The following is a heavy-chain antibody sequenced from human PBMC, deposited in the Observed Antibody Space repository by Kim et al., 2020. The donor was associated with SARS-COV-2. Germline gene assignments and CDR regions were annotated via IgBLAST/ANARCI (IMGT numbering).Heavy chain of an antibody. D-gene: IGHD6-13*01. CDR3: VKGGIYDIAAAGNYYYYGMDV. CDR2: ISSNGGST. Sequence: GGSLRLSCSASGFTFSSYAMHWVRQAPGKGLEYVSAISSNGGSTYYADSVKGRFTISRDNSKNTLYLQMSRLRAEDTAVYYCVKGGIYDIAAAGNYYYYGMDVWGQGTTVTGSS. CDR1: GFTFSSYA. J-gene: IGHJ6*02. V-gene: IGHV3-64D*06.